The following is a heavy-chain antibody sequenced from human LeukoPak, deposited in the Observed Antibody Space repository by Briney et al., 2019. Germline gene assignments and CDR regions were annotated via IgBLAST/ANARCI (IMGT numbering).Heavy chain of an antibody. J-gene: IGHJ4*02. Sequence: ASVKVSCKASGYTFTGYYMHWVRQAPGQGLEWMGWINPNSGGTNYAQEFQGRVTMTRDTSISTAYMELSRLRSDDTAVYYCARFAIFGVVTPRAFDIWGQGTLVTVPS. V-gene: IGHV1-2*02. CDR3: ARFAIFGVVTPRAFDI. D-gene: IGHD3-3*01. CDR2: INPNSGGT. CDR1: GYTFTGYY.